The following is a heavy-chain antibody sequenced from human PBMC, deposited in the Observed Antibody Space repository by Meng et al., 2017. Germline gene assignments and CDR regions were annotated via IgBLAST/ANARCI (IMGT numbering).Heavy chain of an antibody. D-gene: IGHD3-22*01. CDR1: GLTFPGYS. CDR3: ARGLYDISGDFSY. V-gene: IGHV1-2*06. Sequence: QGRLVRSGAVVKRPGASGRVYCNASGLTFPGYSIHWVRQAPGQGLEWMGRIQPNSGDKNSAQEFQGRVTMTRYTSISTAYMELSGLKFDDKAVYYCARGLYDISGDFSYWGQGTLVTVSS. J-gene: IGHJ4*02. CDR2: IQPNSGDK.